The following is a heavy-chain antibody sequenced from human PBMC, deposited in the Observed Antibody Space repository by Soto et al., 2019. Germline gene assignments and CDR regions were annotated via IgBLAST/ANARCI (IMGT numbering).Heavy chain of an antibody. CDR2: IYHSGST. J-gene: IGHJ4*02. CDR1: GGSISSSNW. D-gene: IGHD3-22*01. CDR3: ARLRYYYDSSGYYPPDY. Sequence: SETLSLTCAVSGGSISSSNWWSWVRQPPGKGLEWIGEIYHSGSTNYNPSLKSRVTISVDKSKNQFSLKLSSVTAADTAVYYCARLRYYYDSSGYYPPDYWGQGTLVTVSS. V-gene: IGHV4-4*02.